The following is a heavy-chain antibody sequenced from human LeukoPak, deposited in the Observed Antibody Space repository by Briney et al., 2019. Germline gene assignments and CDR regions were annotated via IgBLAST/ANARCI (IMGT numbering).Heavy chain of an antibody. CDR3: ARARGVCTNGVCYRAYYFDY. Sequence: SETLSLTCTVSGGSISSYYWSWIRQPAGKGLEWIGRIYTSGSTYYNPSLKSRVTMSVDTSNNQFSLKLSSVTAADTAVYYCARARGVCTNGVCYRAYYFDYWGQGTLVTVSS. J-gene: IGHJ4*02. CDR1: GGSISSYY. CDR2: IYTSGST. V-gene: IGHV4-4*07. D-gene: IGHD2-8*01.